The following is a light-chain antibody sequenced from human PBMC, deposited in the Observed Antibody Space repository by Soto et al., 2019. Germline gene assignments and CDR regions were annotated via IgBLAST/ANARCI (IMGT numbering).Light chain of an antibody. CDR1: QSVYSY. Sequence: EIVLSQSPGTLSLSPGERATLSCRASQSVYSYLAWYQQKPGQTPRLLIYGASTRATGIPARFSGSASGTEFTLTISSLQSEDFALYYCQQYNNWPPITFGQGTRLEVK. CDR2: GAS. V-gene: IGKV3-15*01. J-gene: IGKJ5*01. CDR3: QQYNNWPPIT.